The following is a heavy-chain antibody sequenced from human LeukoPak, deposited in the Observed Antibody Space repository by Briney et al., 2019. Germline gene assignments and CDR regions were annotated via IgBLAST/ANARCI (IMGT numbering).Heavy chain of an antibody. J-gene: IGHJ3*02. CDR1: GFTFDDYA. Sequence: GGSLRLSCAASGFTFDDYAMHWVRQAPGKGLEWVSGISWNSGSIGYADSVKGRFTISRDNAKNSLYLQMNSLRAEDTALYYCAKDISYDFWSGLANAFDIWGQGTMVTVSS. D-gene: IGHD3-3*01. CDR2: ISWNSGSI. V-gene: IGHV3-9*01. CDR3: AKDISYDFWSGLANAFDI.